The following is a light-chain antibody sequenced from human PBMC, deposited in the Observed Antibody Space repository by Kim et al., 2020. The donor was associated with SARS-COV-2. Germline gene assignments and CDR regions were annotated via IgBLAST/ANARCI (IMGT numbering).Light chain of an antibody. CDR1: SLRSYY. Sequence: SSELTQDPAVSVALGHTVRITCQGDSLRSYYATWYQQKPGQAPILVIHAKNNRPSGIPDRFSGSASGNTASLTITGAQAEDEADYYCQSRDSSGNHLVFGGGTQLTVL. V-gene: IGLV3-19*01. J-gene: IGLJ3*02. CDR2: AKN. CDR3: QSRDSSGNHLV.